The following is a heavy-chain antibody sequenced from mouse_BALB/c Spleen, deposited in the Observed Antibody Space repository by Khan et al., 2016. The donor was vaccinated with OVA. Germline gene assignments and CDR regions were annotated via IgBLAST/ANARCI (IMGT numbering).Heavy chain of an antibody. CDR1: GFSLTSYG. CDR2: IWAGGST. J-gene: IGHJ2*01. D-gene: IGHD1-3*01. CDR3: ARLEDI. Sequence: VKLEESGPGLVAPSQSLSITCTVSGFSLTSYGVHWVRQPPGKGLEWLGVIWAGGSTNYNSAIMSRLSISKDNSKGQFFLKMNSLQTDDTAMYYRARLEDIWGQGTTLTVSS. V-gene: IGHV2-9*02.